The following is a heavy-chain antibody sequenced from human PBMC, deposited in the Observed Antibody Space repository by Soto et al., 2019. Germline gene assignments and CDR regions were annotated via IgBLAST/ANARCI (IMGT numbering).Heavy chain of an antibody. Sequence: GGSLRLSCAASGFTFGNFVMRWVRQTPGKGLEWVSTITETGGDTYYTDSVKGRFTISRDNSKNTLYLQMTSLRAEDTALYYCTKASSDRNHMEVWGPGTTVTVSS. J-gene: IGHJ6*02. CDR1: GFTFGNFV. CDR2: ITETGGDT. CDR3: TKASSDRNHMEV. V-gene: IGHV3-23*01.